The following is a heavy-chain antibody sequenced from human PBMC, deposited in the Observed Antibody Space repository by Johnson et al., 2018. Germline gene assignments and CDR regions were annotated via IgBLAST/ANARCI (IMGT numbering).Heavy chain of an antibody. V-gene: IGHV3-30-3*01. CDR1: GFTFSSYA. CDR2: ISYAGSNK. D-gene: IGHD1-26*01. CDR3: ARAGSDAFDI. J-gene: IGHJ3*02. Sequence: VQLLESGGGVVQPGRSLRLSCAASGFTFSSYAMHWVRQAPGKGLEWVAVISYAGSNKYYADSVKGRFTIARDNSKNPLYLQMNSLRAEDTAGYYGARAGSDAFDIWGQGTMVTVSS.